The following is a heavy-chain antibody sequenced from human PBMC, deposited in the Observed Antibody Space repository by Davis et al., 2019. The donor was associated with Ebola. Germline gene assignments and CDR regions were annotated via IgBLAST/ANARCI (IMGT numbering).Heavy chain of an antibody. CDR3: ARYNWNFGGFDP. CDR1: GVSISGNNW. Sequence: MPSETLSLTCAVSGVSISGNNWWSWVRQSPGKGLEWIGEIHHSGKTTYNPSLKSRVTISVDKSKNQFSLKLTSVTAADTAVYYCARYNWNFGGFDPWGQGTLVIVSS. CDR2: IHHSGKT. D-gene: IGHD1-20*01. V-gene: IGHV4-4*02. J-gene: IGHJ5*02.